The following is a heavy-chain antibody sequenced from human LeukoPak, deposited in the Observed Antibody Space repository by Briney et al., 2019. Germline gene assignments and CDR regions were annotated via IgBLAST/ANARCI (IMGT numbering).Heavy chain of an antibody. CDR1: GGSISSYY. CDR2: IYYSGST. D-gene: IGHD5-18*01. V-gene: IGHV4-59*01. CDR3: ARQYTAMAXXXWFDP. Sequence: SETLSLTCTVSGGSISSYYWSWIRQPPGKGLEWIGYIYYSGSTNYNPSLKSRVTISVDTSKNQFSLKLSSVTAADTAVYYCARQYTAMAXXXWFDPWGQGTLVTVSS. J-gene: IGHJ5*02.